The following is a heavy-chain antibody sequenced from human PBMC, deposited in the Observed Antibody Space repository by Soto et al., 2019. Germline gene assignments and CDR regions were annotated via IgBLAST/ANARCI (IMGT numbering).Heavy chain of an antibody. D-gene: IGHD3-10*01. CDR3: AKPVPRITMVRGVTPYFDY. CDR1: GFTFSSYG. Sequence: PGGSLRLSCAASGFTFSSYGMHWVRQAPGKGLEWVAVISYDGSNKYYADSVKGRFTISRDNSKNTLYLQMNSLRAEDTAVYYCAKPVPRITMVRGVTPYFDYWGQGTLVTVSS. CDR2: ISYDGSNK. V-gene: IGHV3-30*18. J-gene: IGHJ4*02.